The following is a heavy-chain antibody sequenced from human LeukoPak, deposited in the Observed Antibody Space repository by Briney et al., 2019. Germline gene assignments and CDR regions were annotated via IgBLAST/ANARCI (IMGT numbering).Heavy chain of an antibody. D-gene: IGHD2/OR15-2a*01. CDR1: GYTFTSYD. J-gene: IGHJ6*02. Sequence: GASVKVSCKASGYTFTSYDINWVRQATGQGLEWMGWMNPNSGNTGYAQKFQGRVTMTRNTSISTAYMELSSLRSEDTAVYYCAGMVSTSYGMDVWGQGTTVTVSS. CDR2: MNPNSGNT. CDR3: AGMVSTSYGMDV. V-gene: IGHV1-8*01.